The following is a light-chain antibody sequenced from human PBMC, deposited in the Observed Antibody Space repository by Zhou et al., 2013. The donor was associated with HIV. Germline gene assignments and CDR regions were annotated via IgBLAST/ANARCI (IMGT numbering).Light chain of an antibody. J-gene: IGKJ2*01. CDR3: QQTYSVPNT. Sequence: DLQMTQSPSSLSASVGDRVTITCRTSQSISLHLNWYQQEAGKAPKLLIYGASNLQTGVPSRFSGRGSGTDFTLTISDLQPEDFVSYYCQQTYSVPNTFGQGTQLEIK. CDR2: GAS. CDR1: QSISLH. V-gene: IGKV1-39*01.